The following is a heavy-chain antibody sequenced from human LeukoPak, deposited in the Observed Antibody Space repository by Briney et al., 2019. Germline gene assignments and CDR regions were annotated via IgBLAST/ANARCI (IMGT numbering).Heavy chain of an antibody. CDR1: SGSISSTTW. CDR3: ALGYHDVWER. V-gene: IGHV4-4*02. Sequence: SGTLSLTCAVSSGSISSTTWWSWVRQPPGKGLEWIGEINHSGNTYYNPSLTGRVTISVDRSDNQFSLEVNSVTAADTAVYYCALGYHDVWERWGQGTLVTVSS. CDR2: INHSGNT. J-gene: IGHJ4*02. D-gene: IGHD1-26*01.